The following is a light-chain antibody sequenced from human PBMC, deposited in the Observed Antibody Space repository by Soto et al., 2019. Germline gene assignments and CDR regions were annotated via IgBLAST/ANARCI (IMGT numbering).Light chain of an antibody. J-gene: IGKJ3*01. CDR3: RQSSGSPRN. V-gene: IGKV3D-15*02. CDR2: GAS. CDR1: QSVSSN. Sequence: IVRTHSPATLSVSPGERSSLSCRASQSVSSNLALHQQRPGQAPRLLIYGASTRATGVPARFSGSGSGKDFTLTVRRVEPEDFAVYYCRQSSGSPRNLGPGTTVDIK.